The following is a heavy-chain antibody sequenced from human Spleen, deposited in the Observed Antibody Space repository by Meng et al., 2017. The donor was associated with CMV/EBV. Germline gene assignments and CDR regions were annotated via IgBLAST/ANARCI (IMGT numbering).Heavy chain of an antibody. CDR1: GYRFTSYG. CDR2: ISAYNGNT. CDR3: ARAMVRGVTTPDY. Sequence: VARAPSGSGVEEHGGSVKVFGKAPGYRFTSYGISWVPPAPGQGLEWRGWISAYNGNTNDAQKRQGTVTMTTDTSTSTAYMELRSLRSDDTAVYYCARAMVRGVTTPDYWGQGTLVTVSS. V-gene: IGHV1-18*01. D-gene: IGHD3-10*01. J-gene: IGHJ4*02.